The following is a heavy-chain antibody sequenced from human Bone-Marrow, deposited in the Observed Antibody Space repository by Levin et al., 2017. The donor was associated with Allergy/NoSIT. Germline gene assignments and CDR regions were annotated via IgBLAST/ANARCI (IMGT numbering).Heavy chain of an antibody. Sequence: ETLSLTCTVSGGSTVSYYWSWIRQPPGKGLEWIGRVYYRGDTGYNPSLKGRVTISLDTSKNQFSLEVKSVTAADTGVYFCAREQSDFDFYFYGLDVWGQGTTVTVSS. CDR3: AREQSDFDFYFYGLDV. J-gene: IGHJ6*02. D-gene: IGHD2-21*02. CDR2: VYYRGDT. CDR1: GGSTVSYY. V-gene: IGHV4-59*01.